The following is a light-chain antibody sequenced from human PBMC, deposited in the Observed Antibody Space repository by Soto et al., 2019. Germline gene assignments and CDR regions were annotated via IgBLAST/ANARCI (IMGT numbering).Light chain of an antibody. CDR1: SSDVGGYNY. CDR2: EVS. Sequence: QSVLTQPPSASGSPGQSVTISCTGTSSDVGGYNYVSWYQQHPGKAPKLMIYEVSTRPSGVPDRFSGSKSGNTASLTVSGLQAEDEADYYCSSYAGSNNPYVFGTGTKVIVL. CDR3: SSYAGSNNPYV. J-gene: IGLJ1*01. V-gene: IGLV2-8*01.